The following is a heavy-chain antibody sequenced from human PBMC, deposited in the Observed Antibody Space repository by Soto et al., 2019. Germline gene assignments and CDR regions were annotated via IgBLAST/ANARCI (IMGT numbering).Heavy chain of an antibody. Sequence: GGSLRLSCAASGFTFSSYAMHWVRQAPGKGLEWVAVIPYDGSNKYYADSVKGRFTISRDNSKNTLYLQMNSLRAEDTAVYYCARGRNGVFPYYYYGMDVWGQGTTVTVSS. CDR1: GFTFSSYA. CDR2: IPYDGSNK. D-gene: IGHD2-8*01. J-gene: IGHJ6*02. V-gene: IGHV3-30-3*01. CDR3: ARGRNGVFPYYYYGMDV.